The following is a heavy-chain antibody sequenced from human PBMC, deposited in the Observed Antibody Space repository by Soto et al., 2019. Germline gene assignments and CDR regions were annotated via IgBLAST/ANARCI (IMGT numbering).Heavy chain of an antibody. CDR1: GFSFIDYY. CDR3: ARDSGYGSVNSVNHYLVF. J-gene: IGHJ4*01. CDR2: ISSSGSTR. D-gene: IGHD3-10*01. Sequence: GGSLRLSCAASGFSFIDYYMSWIRQAPGKELEWVSYISSSGSTRYDADSVKGRFTISRDNAKNLLYLQMDSLRTEDTAAYYCARDSGYGSVNSVNHYLVFWSHGTRVTVSS. V-gene: IGHV3-11*04.